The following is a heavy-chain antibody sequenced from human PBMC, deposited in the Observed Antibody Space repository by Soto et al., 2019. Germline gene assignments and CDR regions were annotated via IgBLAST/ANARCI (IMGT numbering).Heavy chain of an antibody. J-gene: IGHJ4*02. D-gene: IGHD6-13*01. V-gene: IGHV3-53*01. CDR2: IYSGGST. CDR3: ASGVAAAGTSFDY. CDR1: GFTVSSNY. Sequence: GGSLRLSCAASGFTVSSNYMSWVRQAPGKGLAWVSVIYSGGSTYYADSVKGRFTISRDNSKNTLYLQMNSLRAEDTAVYYCASGVAAAGTSFDYWGQGTLVTVSS.